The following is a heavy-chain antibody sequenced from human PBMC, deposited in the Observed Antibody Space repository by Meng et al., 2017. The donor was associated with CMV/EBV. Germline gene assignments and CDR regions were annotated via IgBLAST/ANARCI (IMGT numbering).Heavy chain of an antibody. Sequence: QVQLVQPGAEEKSPGASVKVSCHTSGYRFSDHYMHWVRQAPGQGLEWMGWIYPNSGGTHYAQKFQDRVTMTRDTSISTVYMELSRLTSDDTAVYYCVRDHNWGPDYWGQGTLVTVSS. J-gene: IGHJ4*02. CDR2: IYPNSGGT. D-gene: IGHD1-1*01. V-gene: IGHV1-2*02. CDR3: VRDHNWGPDY. CDR1: GYRFSDHY.